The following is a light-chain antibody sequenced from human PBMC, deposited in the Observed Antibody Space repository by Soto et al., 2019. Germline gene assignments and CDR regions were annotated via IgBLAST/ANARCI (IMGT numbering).Light chain of an antibody. CDR3: QQSYSTPRT. Sequence: DIVMTQSPDSLAVSLGERATINCKSSQSFLYTASNKTYLAWYQQKPGKAPKLLIYAASSLQSGVPSRFSGSGSGTDFTLTISSLQPEDFAIYYCQQSYSTPRTFGQGTKVDI. V-gene: IGKV1-39*01. CDR1: QSFLYTASNKTY. J-gene: IGKJ1*01. CDR2: AAS.